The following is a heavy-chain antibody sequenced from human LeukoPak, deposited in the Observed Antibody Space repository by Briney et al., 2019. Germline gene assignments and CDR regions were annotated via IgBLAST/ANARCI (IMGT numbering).Heavy chain of an antibody. CDR2: ISGSGGST. V-gene: IGHV3-23*01. CDR3: AKDLSQSLTNYDFWSGYYMEYYFDY. D-gene: IGHD3-3*01. J-gene: IGHJ4*02. CDR1: GFTFSSYA. Sequence: GGSLRLSCAASGFTFSSYAMSWVRQAPGKGLEWVSAISGSGGSTYYADSVKGRFTISRDNSKNTLYLQMNSLRAEDTAVYYCAKDLSQSLTNYDFWSGYYMEYYFDYWGQGTLVTVSS.